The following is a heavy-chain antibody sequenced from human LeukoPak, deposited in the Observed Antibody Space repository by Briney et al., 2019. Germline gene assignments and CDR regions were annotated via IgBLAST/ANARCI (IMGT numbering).Heavy chain of an antibody. Sequence: GGSLRLSCAASGFTFSSYWMSWVRQAPGKGLEWVANIKQDGSEKYYVESVKGRFTISRDNAKNSLYLQMNSLRAEDTAVYYCARLRAYYGGDCYSPYYYYYYGMDVWGQGTTVTVSS. CDR2: IKQDGSEK. CDR1: GFTFSSYW. CDR3: ARLRAYYGGDCYSPYYYYYYGMDV. J-gene: IGHJ6*02. V-gene: IGHV3-7*01. D-gene: IGHD2-21*02.